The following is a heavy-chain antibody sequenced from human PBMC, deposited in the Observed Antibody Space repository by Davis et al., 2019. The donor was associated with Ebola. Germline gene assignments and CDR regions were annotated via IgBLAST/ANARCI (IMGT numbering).Heavy chain of an antibody. Sequence: PGGSLRLSCAASGFMFSDHYMDWVRQAPGKGLEWVGRSRDKSNGYTTEYAASVKGRFTISRDESNNSLFLQMNSLRTDDTAVYYCASLRRTITGMDDGFDIWGQGTMVSVSS. CDR2: SRDKSNGYTT. CDR1: GFMFSDHY. V-gene: IGHV3-72*01. D-gene: IGHD2-8*02. J-gene: IGHJ3*02. CDR3: ASLRRTITGMDDGFDI.